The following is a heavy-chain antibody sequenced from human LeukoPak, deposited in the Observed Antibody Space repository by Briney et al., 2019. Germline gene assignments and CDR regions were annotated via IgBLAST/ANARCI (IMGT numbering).Heavy chain of an antibody. CDR3: ARSSVVTAMVHLDY. Sequence: ASVKVSCKASGYTFTSYDINWVRQATGQGLEWMGWISAYNGNTNYAQKLQGRVTMTTDTSTSTAYMELRSLRSDDTAVYYCARSSVVTAMVHLDYWGQGTLVTVSS. D-gene: IGHD2-21*02. CDR2: ISAYNGNT. J-gene: IGHJ4*02. V-gene: IGHV1-18*01. CDR1: GYTFTSYD.